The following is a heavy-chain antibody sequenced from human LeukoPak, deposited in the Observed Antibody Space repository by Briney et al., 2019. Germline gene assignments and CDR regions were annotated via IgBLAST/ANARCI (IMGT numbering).Heavy chain of an antibody. CDR2: INSGGSGT. D-gene: IGHD5-12*01. V-gene: IGHV3-74*01. CDR1: GFTFSIYW. Sequence: GSLRLSCAASGFTFSIYWMHWVRQAPGKGLVWVSRINSGGSGTTYAESVKGRFTISRDTAKNTIYLQMNSLRAEDTAVYYCARTPSMRYVGDAFDIWGQGTKVIVSS. CDR3: ARTPSMRYVGDAFDI. J-gene: IGHJ3*02.